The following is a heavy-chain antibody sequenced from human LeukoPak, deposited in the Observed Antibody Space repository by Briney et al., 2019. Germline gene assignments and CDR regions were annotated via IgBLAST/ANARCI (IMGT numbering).Heavy chain of an antibody. CDR2: INPNSGGT. CDR3: ARDLATSFKSVLYYYDSSGYYPGAFDI. CDR1: GYTFTGYY. V-gene: IGHV1-2*02. Sequence: ASVEVSCKASGYTFTGYYMHWVRQAPGQGLEWMGWINPNSGGTNYAQKFQGRVTMTRDTSISTAYMELSRLRSDDTAVYYCARDLATSFKSVLYYYDSSGYYPGAFDIWGQGTMVTVSS. J-gene: IGHJ3*02. D-gene: IGHD3-22*01.